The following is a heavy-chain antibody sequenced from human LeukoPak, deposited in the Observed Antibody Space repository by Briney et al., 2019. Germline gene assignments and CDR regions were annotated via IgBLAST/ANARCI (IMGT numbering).Heavy chain of an antibody. J-gene: IGHJ4*02. CDR2: ISYDGNNR. CDR1: GFTFSSYG. CDR3: AKSSLEYQLLCSIGS. V-gene: IGHV3-30*18. D-gene: IGHD2-2*01. Sequence: GGSLRLSCAASGFTFSSYGMHWVRQAPGKGLESVAVISYDGNNRYYVESVKGRFTISRDNSKHTLYLQMNSLRAEDTAVYYCAKSSLEYQLLCSIGSWGLGTLVTVSS.